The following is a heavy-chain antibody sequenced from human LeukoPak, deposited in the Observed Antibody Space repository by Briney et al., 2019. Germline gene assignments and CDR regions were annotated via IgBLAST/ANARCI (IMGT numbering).Heavy chain of an antibody. D-gene: IGHD1-26*01. CDR1: GDFITSYY. CDR2: FYTSGSP. V-gene: IGHV4-4*07. Sequence: SETLSLTCTVPGDFITSYYWSWIRQPAGKGLEWIGRFYTSGSPNYNPSLKSRVTMSVDTSKNHFSLKLSSVTAADTAVYYCARTSGSYFDYWGQGTLVTVSS. J-gene: IGHJ4*02. CDR3: ARTSGSYFDY.